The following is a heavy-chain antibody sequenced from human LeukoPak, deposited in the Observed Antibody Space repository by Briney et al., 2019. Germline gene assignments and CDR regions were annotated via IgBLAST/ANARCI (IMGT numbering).Heavy chain of an antibody. CDR1: GFTFSGYS. V-gene: IGHV3-48*01. Sequence: PGGSLRLSCAASGFTFSGYSMNWVRQAPGKGLEWVSDISSSSSTIYYADSVKGRFTISRDNAKNSLYLEMNSLRAEDTAVYYCARTYYDFWSGYYSHEGNPFDYWGQGTLVTVSS. CDR2: ISSSSSTI. D-gene: IGHD3-3*01. CDR3: ARTYYDFWSGYYSHEGNPFDY. J-gene: IGHJ4*02.